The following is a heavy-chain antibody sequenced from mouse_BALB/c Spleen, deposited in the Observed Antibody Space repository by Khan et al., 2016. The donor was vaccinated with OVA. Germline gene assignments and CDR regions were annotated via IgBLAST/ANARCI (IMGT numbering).Heavy chain of an antibody. CDR3: ARDHGSSFWFAY. CDR2: INPYNDGA. CDR1: GYTFTNYI. J-gene: IGHJ3*01. V-gene: IGHV1S136*01. Sequence: VQLKESGPELVKPGASVKMSCKATGYTFTNYIIHWVKQKPGQGLEWIGYINPYNDGAQYNEKFKGKATLTSDKSSSTANMELSGLTSEDSAVXDCARDHGSSFWFAYWGQGTLVTVSA. D-gene: IGHD1-1*01.